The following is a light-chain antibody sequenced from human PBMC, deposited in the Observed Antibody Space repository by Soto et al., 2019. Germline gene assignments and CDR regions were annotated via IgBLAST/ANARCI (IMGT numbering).Light chain of an antibody. V-gene: IGLV1-40*01. CDR1: SSNIGAGYD. Sequence: QPVLTQPPSVSGAPGQRVTISCTGSSSNIGAGYDVHWYQQLPGTAPKLLIDGNSNRPSGVPYRFSGSKSGTSASLAITGLQAVDEADYSCQSYDWSLSVFVVFGGGTKLTVL. CDR3: QSYDWSLSVFVV. J-gene: IGLJ2*01. CDR2: GNS.